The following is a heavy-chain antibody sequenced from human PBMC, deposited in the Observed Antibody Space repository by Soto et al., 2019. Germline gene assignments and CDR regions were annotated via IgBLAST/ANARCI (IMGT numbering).Heavy chain of an antibody. Sequence: QVQLQESGPNLVKPSGTLSLTCVITNASISSSNWWSWVRQAPGKGLEWIGEIYHTGRTNYAPSLKCRGTMLIDKSNNRFALRLTSLTAAETAVYYCVRDEAHYDILTGSSLGRAFDIWGQGTMVTVSS. V-gene: IGHV4-4*02. CDR3: VRDEAHYDILTGSSLGRAFDI. D-gene: IGHD3-9*01. CDR1: NASISSSNW. CDR2: IYHTGRT. J-gene: IGHJ3*02.